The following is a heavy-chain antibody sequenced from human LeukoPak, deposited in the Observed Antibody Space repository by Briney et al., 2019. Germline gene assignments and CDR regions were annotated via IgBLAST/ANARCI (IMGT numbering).Heavy chain of an antibody. J-gene: IGHJ4*02. CDR2: ISLTGLT. CDR3: SRENGAFSPFGY. V-gene: IGHV4-4*02. Sequence: SETLSLTCGVSGGSISNTNWWSWVRPPPGQGLEWIGEISLTGLTHYNPSLESRVTVSLDKSKIHLSLNLTSLPAADTAVYYCSRENGAFSPFGYWGQGTLVTVLS. CDR1: GGSISNTNW. D-gene: IGHD2-8*01.